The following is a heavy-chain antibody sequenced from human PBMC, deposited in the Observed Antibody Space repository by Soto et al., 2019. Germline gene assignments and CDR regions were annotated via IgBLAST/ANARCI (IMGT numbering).Heavy chain of an antibody. CDR3: ATEYMNYGRGFDN. CDR1: GFIFSKYG. J-gene: IGHJ4*02. CDR2: IWYDGNNK. D-gene: IGHD3-10*01. Sequence: GGSLRLSCAASGFIFSKYGMHWVRQAPGKGLECVAVIWYDGNNKYYADSVNGRFTISRDNSKNMLYLQMNSLRVEDTAVYYCATEYMNYGRGFDNWGRGTLVTVSS. V-gene: IGHV3-33*01.